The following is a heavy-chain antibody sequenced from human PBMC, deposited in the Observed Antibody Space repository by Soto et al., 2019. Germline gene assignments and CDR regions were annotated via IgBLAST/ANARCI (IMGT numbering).Heavy chain of an antibody. CDR3: AIMYSSSWYGYFQH. CDR1: GGSISSTTYY. Sequence: PSETLSLTCTVSGGSISSTTYYWGWMRQPPGKGLEWIASFFIGGNTYYNPSLKSRVTISVDTSKNQFSLKLSSVTAADTAVYYCAIMYSSSWYGYFQHWGQGTLITVSS. J-gene: IGHJ1*01. V-gene: IGHV4-39*01. D-gene: IGHD6-13*01. CDR2: FFIGGNT.